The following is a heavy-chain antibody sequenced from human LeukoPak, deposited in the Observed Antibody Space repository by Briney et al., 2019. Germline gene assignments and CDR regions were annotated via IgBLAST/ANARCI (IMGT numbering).Heavy chain of an antibody. J-gene: IGHJ4*02. D-gene: IGHD5-24*01. CDR2: ISGSGGST. V-gene: IGHV3-23*01. CDR3: ARAGWLQPFDY. CDR1: GFTFSSYA. Sequence: GGSLRLSCAASGFTFSSYAMSWVRQAPGKGLEWVSSISGSGGSTYYADSVKGRFTISRDNSKNTLYLQMNSLRAEDTAVYYCARAGWLQPFDYWGQGTLVTVSS.